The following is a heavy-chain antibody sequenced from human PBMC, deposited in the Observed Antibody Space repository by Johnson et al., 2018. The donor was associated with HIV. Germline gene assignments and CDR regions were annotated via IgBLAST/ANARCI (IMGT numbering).Heavy chain of an antibody. Sequence: QVQLVESGGGVVQPGRSLRLSCAASGFTFRNYGMHWVRQAPGKGLEWVASVSFDGSNKYYADSVKGRFTISRDNSKNTLYLQMISLSTEDTAVYYCTSGKSWLAVDAFDIWGQGTMVTVSS. J-gene: IGHJ3*02. CDR1: GFTFRNYG. D-gene: IGHD6-19*01. CDR3: TSGKSWLAVDAFDI. V-gene: IGHV3-30-3*01. CDR2: VSFDGSNK.